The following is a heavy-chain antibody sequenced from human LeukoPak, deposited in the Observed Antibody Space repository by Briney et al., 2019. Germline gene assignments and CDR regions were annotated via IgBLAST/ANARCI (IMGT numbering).Heavy chain of an antibody. CDR3: ARVKAVTIFGVVIDYYGMDV. D-gene: IGHD3-3*01. CDR1: GFTFSSYW. CDR2: IKQDGSEK. V-gene: IGHV3-7*04. Sequence: GGSLRLSCAASGFTFSSYWMSWVRQAPGKGLEWVANIKQDGSEKYYVDSVKGRSTISRDNAKNSLYLQMNSLRAEDTAVYYCARVKAVTIFGVVIDYYGMDVWGQGTTVTVSS. J-gene: IGHJ6*02.